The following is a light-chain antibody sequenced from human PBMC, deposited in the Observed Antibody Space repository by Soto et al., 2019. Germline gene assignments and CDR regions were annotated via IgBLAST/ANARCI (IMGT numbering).Light chain of an antibody. Sequence: QSALTQPPSASGSPGQSVTISCTGTSSDVGGYNSVSWYQQYPGKAPQLLIYEVSKRPSGVPDRFSGSKSGNTASLTVSGLQAEDEADYYCSSYADSNNWVFGGGTKLTVL. V-gene: IGLV2-8*01. CDR3: SSYADSNNWV. CDR2: EVS. J-gene: IGLJ3*02. CDR1: SSDVGGYNS.